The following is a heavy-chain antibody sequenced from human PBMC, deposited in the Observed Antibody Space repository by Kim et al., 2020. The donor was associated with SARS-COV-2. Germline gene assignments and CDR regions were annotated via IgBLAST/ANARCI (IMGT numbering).Heavy chain of an antibody. D-gene: IGHD3-10*01. J-gene: IGHJ4*02. CDR1: GFTFSSYW. CDR2: IKQDGSEK. CDR3: ARGGVATPAAKDY. V-gene: IGHV3-7*03. Sequence: GGSLRLSCAASGFTFSSYWMSWVRQAPGKGLEWVANIKQDGSEKYYVDSVKGRFTISRDNAKNSLYLQMNSLRAEDTAVYYCARGGVATPAAKDYWGQGTLVTVSS.